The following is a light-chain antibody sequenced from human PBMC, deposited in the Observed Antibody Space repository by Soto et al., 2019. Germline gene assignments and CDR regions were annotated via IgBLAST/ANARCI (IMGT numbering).Light chain of an antibody. J-gene: IGKJ3*01. CDR2: GAS. CDR3: QQYGSSPFT. V-gene: IGKV3-20*01. CDR1: QSVSSNY. Sequence: EIVLTQSPGTLSLSPGERATLSCRASQSVSSNYLTWYQQKPGQAPRLLIYGASSRATGIPDRFSGSGSGTDFTLTISRLEPEDFAVYYCQQYGSSPFTFGPGTKVDIE.